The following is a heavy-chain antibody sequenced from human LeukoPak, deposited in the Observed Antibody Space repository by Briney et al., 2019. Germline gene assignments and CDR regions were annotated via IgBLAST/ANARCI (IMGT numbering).Heavy chain of an antibody. CDR1: GFTFSSYE. CDR2: ISGSGVTT. D-gene: IGHD2-15*01. CDR3: AKCASLGSFDY. Sequence: GGSLRLSCAASGFTFSSYEMNWVRQAPGKGLEWVSAISGSGVTTYYADSVKGRFTISRDNSKNTLYLQMNSLRAEDTAVYYCAKCASLGSFDYWGQGTLVTVSS. V-gene: IGHV3-23*01. J-gene: IGHJ4*02.